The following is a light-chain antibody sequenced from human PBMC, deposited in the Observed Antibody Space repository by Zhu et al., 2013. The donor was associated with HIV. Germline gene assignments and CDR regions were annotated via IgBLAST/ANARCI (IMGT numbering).Light chain of an antibody. CDR3: QSYDSSLSGWV. V-gene: IGLV1-51*01. CDR1: SSTIGNNY. CDR2: DNY. Sequence: QSVLTQPPSMSAAPGQKVTISCSGSSSTIGNNYVSWFQQLPGTAPKLLIYDNYKRPSGIPDRFSGSKSGTSASLAITGLQAEDEADYYCQSYDSSLSGWVFGGGTKLTVL. J-gene: IGLJ3*02.